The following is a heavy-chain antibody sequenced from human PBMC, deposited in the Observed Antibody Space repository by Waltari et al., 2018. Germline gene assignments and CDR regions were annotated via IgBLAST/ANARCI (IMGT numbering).Heavy chain of an antibody. CDR3: GSGSAWYGYFDL. D-gene: IGHD6-19*01. J-gene: IGHJ2*01. Sequence: EVQLVESGGGLIQPGGSLRLSCAASGFTVSGKYMIWVRQAPGKGLEWVSVIYSVGSAYYADSVKGRVTISRDTSRNTLYLQMNSLRAEDTAVYYCGSGSAWYGYFDLWGRGTLVTVSS. CDR2: IYSVGSA. CDR1: GFTVSGKY. V-gene: IGHV3-53*01.